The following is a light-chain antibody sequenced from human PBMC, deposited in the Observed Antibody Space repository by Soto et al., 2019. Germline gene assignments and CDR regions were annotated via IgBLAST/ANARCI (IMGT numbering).Light chain of an antibody. CDR3: CSYGGSTTFYV. J-gene: IGLJ1*01. Sequence: QSALTQPASVSGFLGQSITISCTGTSRDVGSYDLVSWYQQHPGKVPKFLIYEVKKRPSGVSDRFSGSKSGNTATLTISGLLAEDEADYYCCSYGGSTTFYVFGSGTRSPS. CDR2: EVK. CDR1: SRDVGSYDL. V-gene: IGLV2-23*02.